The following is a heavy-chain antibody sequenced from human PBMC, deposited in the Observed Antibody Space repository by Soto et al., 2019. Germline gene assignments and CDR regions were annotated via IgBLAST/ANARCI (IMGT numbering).Heavy chain of an antibody. Sequence: QPGGSRRLSWAASGFTFSRDGMSWVRQAPGKGLEWVSLITDNGGSTYYADSVKGRFTISRDNTKNTLFLQMNSLGAEDTAVYYCARDQGIGQPGTEWGQGTLVTVSS. D-gene: IGHD1-26*01. CDR1: GFTFSRDG. CDR2: ITDNGGST. CDR3: ARDQGIGQPGTE. J-gene: IGHJ4*02. V-gene: IGHV3-23*01.